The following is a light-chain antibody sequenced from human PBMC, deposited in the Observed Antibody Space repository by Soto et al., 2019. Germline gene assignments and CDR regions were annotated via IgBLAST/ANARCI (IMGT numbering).Light chain of an antibody. CDR3: QQSYRTPLT. CDR1: QSISSY. V-gene: IGKV1-39*01. Sequence: DIQMTQSPSSLSASVGDRVTITCRASQSISSYLNWYQQKPGKAPKLLIYAASSLQSGVPSRFSGSGSRTEFTLTISCLQPEDIATYYCQQSYRTPLTFGQGTRLEI. J-gene: IGKJ5*01. CDR2: AAS.